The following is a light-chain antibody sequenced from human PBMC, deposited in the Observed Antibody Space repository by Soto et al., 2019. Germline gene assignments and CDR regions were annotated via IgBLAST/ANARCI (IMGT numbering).Light chain of an antibody. V-gene: IGKV3-11*01. CDR2: DTS. J-gene: IGKJ4*01. CDR3: QQRSAWPLT. CDR1: QSVSSY. Sequence: EIVLTQSPATLSLSPGERATLSCRASQSVSSYSAWYQQKPGQAPRLLIYDTSNRAGGVPARFSGSGSATDFTLTINSLEPEDFAVYYCQQRSAWPLTFGGGTKVEIK.